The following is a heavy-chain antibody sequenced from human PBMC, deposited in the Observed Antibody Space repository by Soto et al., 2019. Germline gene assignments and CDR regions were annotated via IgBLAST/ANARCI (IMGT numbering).Heavy chain of an antibody. CDR3: AQVLRYFDWLSDWYFDL. CDR1: GFSLSTSGVG. D-gene: IGHD3-9*01. CDR2: IYWDDDK. J-gene: IGHJ2*01. Sequence: QITLKESGPTLVKPTQTLTLTCTFSGFSLSTSGVGVGWIRQPPGTALEWLALIYWDDDKRYSPSLKSRLTITNVTSKNQVVLTKTNMDPVDTATYYCAQVLRYFDWLSDWYFDLWGRGTLVTVSS. V-gene: IGHV2-5*02.